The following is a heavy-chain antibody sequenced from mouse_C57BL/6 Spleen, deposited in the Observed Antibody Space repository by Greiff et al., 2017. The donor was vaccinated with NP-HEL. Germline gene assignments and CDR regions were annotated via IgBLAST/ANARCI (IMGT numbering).Heavy chain of an antibody. V-gene: IGHV2-5*01. J-gene: IGHJ4*01. Sequence: VQLQQSGPGLVQPSQSLSITCTVSGFSLTSYGVHWVRQSPGKGLEWLGVIWRGGSTDYNAAFMSRLSITKDNSKSQVFFKMNSLQADDTAIYYCAKTSYSNYGAMDYWGQGTSVTVSS. CDR3: AKTSYSNYGAMDY. CDR1: GFSLTSYG. D-gene: IGHD2-5*01. CDR2: IWRGGST.